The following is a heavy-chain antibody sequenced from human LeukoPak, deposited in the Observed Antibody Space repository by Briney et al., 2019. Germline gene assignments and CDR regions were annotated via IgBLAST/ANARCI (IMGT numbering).Heavy chain of an antibody. D-gene: IGHD3-22*01. CDR3: ARNYDSSDYGYNWFDP. J-gene: IGHJ5*02. CDR2: IVVGSGNT. V-gene: IGHV1-58*02. Sequence: SVKVSCKASGFTFTSSAMQWVRQARGQRLEWIGWIVVGSGNTNYAQKFQERVTITRDMSTSTAYMELSSLRSEDTAVYYCARNYDSSDYGYNWFDPWGQGTLVTVSS. CDR1: GFTFTSSA.